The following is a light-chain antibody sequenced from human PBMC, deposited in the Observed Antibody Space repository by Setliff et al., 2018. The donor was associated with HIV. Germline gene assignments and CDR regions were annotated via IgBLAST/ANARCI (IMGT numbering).Light chain of an antibody. J-gene: IGLJ1*01. CDR2: EVN. V-gene: IGLV2-8*01. CDR3: SSYAGSKNV. Sequence: QSALTQPPSASGSPGQSVTISCTGTSSDVGGFNYVSWYQQHPGKAPKLMFYEVNKRPSGVPDRFSGSKSGNTASLTVSGLQAEDEAEYYCSSYAGSKNVFGTGTKVT. CDR1: SSDVGGFNY.